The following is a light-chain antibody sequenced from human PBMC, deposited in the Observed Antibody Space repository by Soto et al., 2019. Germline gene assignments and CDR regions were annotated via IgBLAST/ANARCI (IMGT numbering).Light chain of an antibody. CDR1: SSDVGSYNL. J-gene: IGLJ7*01. Sequence: QSALTQPASVSGSPGQSIAISCTGTSSDVGSYNLVSWYQQHPGKAPKLMIYEGSKRPSGVSNRFSGSKSGNTASLTISGLQAEDEADYYCCSYASTTTLPVFGGGTQQTVL. V-gene: IGLV2-23*01. CDR2: EGS. CDR3: CSYASTTTLPV.